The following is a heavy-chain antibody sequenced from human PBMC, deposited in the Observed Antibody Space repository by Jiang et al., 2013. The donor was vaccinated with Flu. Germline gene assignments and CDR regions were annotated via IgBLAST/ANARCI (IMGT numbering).Heavy chain of an antibody. Sequence: GPGLVKPSETLSLTCTVSGDSISRGSYYWGWIRQPPGKGLEWIGSIYYSGSTYNNPSLKSRVTIFVDTSKNQFSLKLSSVTAADTAVYYCARHLAIGGFARYYSGMDVWGPRDYG. CDR1: GDSISRGSYY. J-gene: IGHJ6*01. D-gene: IGHD2-2*02. CDR2: IYYSGST. V-gene: IGHV4-39*01. CDR3: ARHLAIGGFARYYSGMDV.